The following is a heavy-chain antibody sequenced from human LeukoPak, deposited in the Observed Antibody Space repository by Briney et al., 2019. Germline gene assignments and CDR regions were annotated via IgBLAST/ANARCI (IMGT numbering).Heavy chain of an antibody. D-gene: IGHD3-10*01. V-gene: IGHV1-69*13. CDR2: IIPIFGTA. Sequence: EASVKVSCKASGGTFSSYAISWVRQAPGQGLKWMGGIIPIFGTANYAQKFQGRVTITADESTSTAYMELSSLRSEDTAVYYCARGYYGSGTLGYYGMDVWGKGTTVTVSS. CDR1: GGTFSSYA. J-gene: IGHJ6*04. CDR3: ARGYYGSGTLGYYGMDV.